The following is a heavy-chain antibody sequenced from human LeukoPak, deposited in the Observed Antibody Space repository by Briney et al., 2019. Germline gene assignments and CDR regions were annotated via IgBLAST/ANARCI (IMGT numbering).Heavy chain of an antibody. V-gene: IGHV3-23*01. CDR3: ARYRGYYYYYMDV. CDR2: ISGSGGST. J-gene: IGHJ6*03. CDR1: GFTFSSYS. Sequence: GGSLRLSCAAPGFTFSSYSMNWVRQAPGKGLEWVSTISGSGGSTYYADSVKGRFTISRDNSKNTLYLQMNSLRAEDTAVYYCARYRGYYYYYMDVRGKGTTVTVSS. D-gene: IGHD1-14*01.